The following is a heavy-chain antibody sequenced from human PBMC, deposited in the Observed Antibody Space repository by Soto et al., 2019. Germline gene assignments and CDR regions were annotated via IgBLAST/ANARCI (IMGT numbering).Heavy chain of an antibody. CDR2: ISAYNGNT. J-gene: IGHJ2*01. Sequence: ASVKVSCKASGYTFTSYGISWVRQAPGQGLEWMGWISAYNGNTNYALKLQGRVTMTTDTSTSTAYMELRSLRSDDTAVYYCARDRGYSSSSYWYFDLWGRGTLVTVSS. D-gene: IGHD6-6*01. CDR3: ARDRGYSSSSYWYFDL. V-gene: IGHV1-18*01. CDR1: GYTFTSYG.